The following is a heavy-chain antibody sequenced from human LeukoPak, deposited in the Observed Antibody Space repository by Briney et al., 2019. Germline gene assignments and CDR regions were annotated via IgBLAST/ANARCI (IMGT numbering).Heavy chain of an antibody. CDR2: ISGSGGST. CDR3: AKYYGDYAYYYYMDV. V-gene: IGHV3-23*01. CDR1: GFTFSSYA. J-gene: IGHJ6*03. D-gene: IGHD4-17*01. Sequence: GGSLRLSCAASGFTFSSYAMSWVRKAPGKGLEWVSAISGSGGSTYYADSVKGRFTISRDNSKNTLYLQMNSLRAEDTAVYYCAKYYGDYAYYYYMDVWGKGTTVTVSS.